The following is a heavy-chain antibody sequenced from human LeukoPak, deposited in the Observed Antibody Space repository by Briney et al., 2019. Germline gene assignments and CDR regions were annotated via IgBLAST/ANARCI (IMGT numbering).Heavy chain of an antibody. CDR2: ISSSGKA. Sequence: SETLSLTCAVSGGSITTTAFDWAWIRRPPGQGFEWIATISSSGKAYYYPSLMSRVTISVDTSKNQFYLDVTSVTAADTGLFYCARFKGGTGFDYWGRGILVIVS. CDR1: GGSITTTAFD. J-gene: IGHJ4*02. V-gene: IGHV4-39*01. CDR3: ARFKGGTGFDY. D-gene: IGHD1-26*01.